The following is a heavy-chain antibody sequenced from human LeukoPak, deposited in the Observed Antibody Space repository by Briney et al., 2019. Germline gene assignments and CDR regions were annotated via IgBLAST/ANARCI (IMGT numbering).Heavy chain of an antibody. CDR3: ARARPWPGAGYDPRQEFDY. CDR1: GYTFTGYY. Sequence: ASVKVSCKASGYTFTGYYMHWVRQAPGQGLEWMGWINPNSGGTNYGQKFQGRVTMTRDTSISTAYMELSRLRSDDTAVYYCARARPWPGAGYDPRQEFDYWGQGTLVTVSS. V-gene: IGHV1-2*02. CDR2: INPNSGGT. J-gene: IGHJ4*02. D-gene: IGHD5-12*01.